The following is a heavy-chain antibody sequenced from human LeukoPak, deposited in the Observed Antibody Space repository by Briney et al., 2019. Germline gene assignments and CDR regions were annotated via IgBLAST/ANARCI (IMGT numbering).Heavy chain of an antibody. CDR2: ISGTT. CDR3: AKILNAMYFDL. CDR1: GFTFDDYA. J-gene: IGHJ2*01. V-gene: IGHV3-23*01. D-gene: IGHD2-2*01. Sequence: GGSLRLSCAASGFTFDDYAMHWVRQAPGKGLEWVSTISGTTYYADSVKGRFSISRDDSQNMLSLQVDNLRADDTAVYYCAKILNAMYFDLWGRGTLVTVSS.